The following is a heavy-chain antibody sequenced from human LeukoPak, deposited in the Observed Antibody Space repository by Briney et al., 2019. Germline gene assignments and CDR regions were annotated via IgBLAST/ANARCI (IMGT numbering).Heavy chain of an antibody. J-gene: IGHJ5*02. D-gene: IGHD2-15*01. CDR2: IHYSGRT. CDR1: GGSISGSY. V-gene: IGHV4-39*01. Sequence: SETLSLTCSVSGGSISGSYWGWIRLPPGEGPEWIATIHYSGRTYYKPSLKSRVTISADTSKNQFILKPSFVTASDTAVYYCVRHDCIDSNCNINWFGPWGRGILVTVSS. CDR3: VRHDCIDSNCNINWFGP.